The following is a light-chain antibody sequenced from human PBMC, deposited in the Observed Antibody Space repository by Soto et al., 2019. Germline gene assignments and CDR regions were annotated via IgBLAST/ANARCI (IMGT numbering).Light chain of an antibody. CDR3: QLYGTSLGLT. CDR1: QSVTSNY. Sequence: EIVLTQSPGTLSLSPGERATLSCRASQSVTSNYLVWYQQKPGQAPRLLIYGASNRATGVPDRFSGSGSGTDFTLTISRLEPEDFAVYYCQLYGTSLGLTFGGGTKVEIK. J-gene: IGKJ4*01. V-gene: IGKV3-20*01. CDR2: GAS.